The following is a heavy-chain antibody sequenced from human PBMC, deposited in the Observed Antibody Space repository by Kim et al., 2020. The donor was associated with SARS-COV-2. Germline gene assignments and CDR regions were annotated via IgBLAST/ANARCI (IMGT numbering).Heavy chain of an antibody. CDR3: ARDGAVAGSSYFDY. CDR1: GGSISNYY. Sequence: SETLSLTCTVSGGSISNYYWSWIRLPPGKGLEWIGYIYYSGSTNHNPSLKSRVTISVDTSKNQFSLKLTSVTAADTAVYYCARDGAVAGSSYFDYWGQGT. D-gene: IGHD6-19*01. CDR2: IYYSGST. J-gene: IGHJ4*02. V-gene: IGHV4-59*01.